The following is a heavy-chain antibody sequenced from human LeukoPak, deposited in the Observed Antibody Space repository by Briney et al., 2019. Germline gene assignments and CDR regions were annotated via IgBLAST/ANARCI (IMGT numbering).Heavy chain of an antibody. CDR1: GFIVSSNH. D-gene: IGHD7-27*01. Sequence: RPGGSLRLSCAASGFIVSSNHMSWVRQAPGKGLEWVSAIYSGGRTDYADSVKGRFTISRDDSKNTLSLQMNSLRAEDTAVYYCARVTWGPTVPFDIWGQGTMVTVSS. CDR3: ARVTWGPTVPFDI. J-gene: IGHJ3*02. CDR2: IYSGGRT. V-gene: IGHV3-53*01.